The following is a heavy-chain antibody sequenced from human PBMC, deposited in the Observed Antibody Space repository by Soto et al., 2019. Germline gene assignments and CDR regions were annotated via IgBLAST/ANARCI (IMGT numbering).Heavy chain of an antibody. J-gene: IGHJ4*02. V-gene: IGHV2-5*02. CDR3: AHALRRRDCSGGRCYSFDY. CDR2: IYWDDDK. Sequence: SGPTLVNPTQTLALTFTFSGFSLITSGVGVGWIRQAPGKALEWLAVIYWDDDKRYRPCLKSRLTIIKDTSKNQVVLIMTNMDPVDTATYYCAHALRRRDCSGGRCYSFDYWGQGTLVTVSS. D-gene: IGHD2-15*01. CDR1: GFSLITSGVG.